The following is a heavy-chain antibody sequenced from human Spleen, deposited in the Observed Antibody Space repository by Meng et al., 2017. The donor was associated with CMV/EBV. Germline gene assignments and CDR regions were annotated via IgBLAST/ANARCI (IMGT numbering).Heavy chain of an antibody. CDR1: GTRFSSYA. V-gene: IGHV3-23*01. CDR3: AKDLRYELLQGDAFDS. D-gene: IGHD5-12*01. J-gene: IGHJ3*02. Sequence: GESLKISCKVSGTRFSSYAMSWVRQAPGKGLEWFSGISGSGGRGGIKYRDSVEGRFTISRDNPKNTLYLQMDSLRIDDTGVYYCAKDLRYELLQGDAFDSWGQGTVVTVSS. CDR2: ISGSGGRGGI.